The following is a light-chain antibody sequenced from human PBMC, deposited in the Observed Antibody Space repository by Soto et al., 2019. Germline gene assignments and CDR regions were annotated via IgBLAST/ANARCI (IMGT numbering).Light chain of an antibody. CDR1: QSVSSN. CDR2: GAS. V-gene: IGKV3-15*01. CDR3: QQYNTWPPT. Sequence: EIVMTQSPATLSVSPGERATLSCRASQSVSSNLAWYQQKPGQAPRLLIYGASTRATGIPARFSGSGSGTEFTLTISSLQSEDFAVYYCQQYNTWPPTLGQGTKVEIK. J-gene: IGKJ1*01.